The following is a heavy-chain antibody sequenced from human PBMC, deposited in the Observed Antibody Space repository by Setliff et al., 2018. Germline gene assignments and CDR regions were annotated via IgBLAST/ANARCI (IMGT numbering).Heavy chain of an antibody. CDR2: IKQDGSEK. CDR1: GFSFSIFW. J-gene: IGHJ1*01. CDR3: ARVYSELGQERRTHFFRH. D-gene: IGHD1-26*01. Sequence: GGSLRLSCAGSGFSFSIFWMSWVRQAPGKGLEWVATIKQDGSEKFYVDSVKGRFTISRDNAKNSLFLQMNSLRAEDTAMYFCARVYSELGQERRTHFFRHWGQGTLVTVSS. V-gene: IGHV3-7*01.